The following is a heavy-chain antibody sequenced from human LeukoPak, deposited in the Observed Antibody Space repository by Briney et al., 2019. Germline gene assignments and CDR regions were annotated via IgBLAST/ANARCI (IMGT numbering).Heavy chain of an antibody. CDR3: ARRGYSYGPNYYYYYYMDV. CDR1: GYSISSGYY. CDR2: IYHSGST. Sequence: SETLSLTCTVSGYSISSGYYLGWIRQPPGKGLEWIGSIYHSGSTYYNPSLKSRVTISVDTSKNQFSLKLSSVTAADTAVYYCARRGYSYGPNYYYYYYMDVWGKGTTVTISS. J-gene: IGHJ6*03. D-gene: IGHD5-18*01. V-gene: IGHV4-38-2*02.